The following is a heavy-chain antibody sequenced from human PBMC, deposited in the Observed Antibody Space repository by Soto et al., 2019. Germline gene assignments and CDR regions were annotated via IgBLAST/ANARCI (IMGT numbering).Heavy chain of an antibody. CDR3: ARGKGTGSLGKVARY. CDR2: INPNSGGT. D-gene: IGHD7-27*01. J-gene: IGHJ4*02. V-gene: IGHV1-2*02. CDR1: GYTFTGYY. Sequence: QVQLVQSGAEVKKPGASVKVSCKASGYTFTGYYMHWVRQAPGQGLEWMGWINPNSGGTNYAQKFQGRVTMTRDTSISTAYMELSRLRSDDTAVYYCARGKGTGSLGKVARYWGQGTLVTVSS.